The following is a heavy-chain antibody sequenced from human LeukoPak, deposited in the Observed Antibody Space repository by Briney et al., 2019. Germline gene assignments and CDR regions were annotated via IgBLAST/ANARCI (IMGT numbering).Heavy chain of an antibody. CDR1: GGSFSGYY. J-gene: IGHJ4*02. CDR3: ARSDTAMEYFD. V-gene: IGHV4-34*01. D-gene: IGHD5-18*01. Sequence: SETLSLTCAVYGGSFSGYYWSWTRQPPGKGLEWIGEINHSGSTNYNPSLKSRVTISVDTSKNQFSLKLSSVTAADTAVYYCARSDTAMEYFDWGQGTLVTVSS. CDR2: INHSGST.